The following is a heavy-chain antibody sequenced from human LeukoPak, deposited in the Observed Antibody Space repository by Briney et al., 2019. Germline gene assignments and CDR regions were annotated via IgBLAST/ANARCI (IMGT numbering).Heavy chain of an antibody. CDR3: ACLEFAIFGVVQEWGY. CDR2: IYTSGST. CDR1: GDSISSGSYY. J-gene: IGHJ4*02. D-gene: IGHD3-3*01. V-gene: IGHV4-61*02. Sequence: SETLSLTCTVSGDSISSGSYYWSWIRQPAGKGLEWIGRIYTSGSTNYNPSLKSRVTMSVDTSKNQFSLKLSSVTAADTAVYYCACLEFAIFGVVQEWGYWGQGTLVTVSS.